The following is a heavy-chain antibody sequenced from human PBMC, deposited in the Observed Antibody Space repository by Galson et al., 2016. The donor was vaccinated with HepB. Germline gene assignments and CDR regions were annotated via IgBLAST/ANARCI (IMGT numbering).Heavy chain of an antibody. D-gene: IGHD5-18*01. Sequence: SLRLSCAASGFTFSDFYMTWMRRAPGKSLEWVSYISHFNGYTDYADSVKGRFFISRDNVRNSLFLQMSSLRAEDTAFYFCARCRTPKTLDTFDFWVQGTMVTVSS. V-gene: IGHV3-11*06. CDR2: ISHFNGYT. CDR3: ARCRTPKTLDTFDF. CDR1: GFTFSDFY. J-gene: IGHJ4*02.